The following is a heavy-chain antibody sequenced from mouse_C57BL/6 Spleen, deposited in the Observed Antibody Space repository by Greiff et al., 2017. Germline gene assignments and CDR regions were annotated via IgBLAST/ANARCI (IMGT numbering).Heavy chain of an antibody. J-gene: IGHJ2*01. V-gene: IGHV5-9-1*02. CDR3: RGGMGTGYFDY. D-gene: IGHD2-3*01. CDR2: ISRGGDYN. CDR1: GFTFSSYA. Sequence: EVMLVESGEGLVKPGGSLKLSCAASGFTFSSYAMSWVRQTPEKRLEWVAYISRGGDYNYYADTVKGRITLSRDNARNTLYLQMSSLTSEDTALYYCRGGMGTGYFDYWGQGTTLTVSS.